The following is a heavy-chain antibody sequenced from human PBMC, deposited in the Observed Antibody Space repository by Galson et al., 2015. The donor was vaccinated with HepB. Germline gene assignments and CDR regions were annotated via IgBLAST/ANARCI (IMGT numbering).Heavy chain of an antibody. V-gene: IGHV1-2*06. CDR1: GYTFTGYY. CDR2: INPNSGGT. CDR3: ARDFYSSGWYGRAFDI. Sequence: SVKVSCKASGYTFTGYYMHWVRQAPGQGLEWMGRINPNSGGTNYAQKFQGRVTMTRDTSISTAYMELSRLRSDDTAVYYCARDFYSSGWYGRAFDIWGQGTMVTVSS. D-gene: IGHD6-19*01. J-gene: IGHJ3*02.